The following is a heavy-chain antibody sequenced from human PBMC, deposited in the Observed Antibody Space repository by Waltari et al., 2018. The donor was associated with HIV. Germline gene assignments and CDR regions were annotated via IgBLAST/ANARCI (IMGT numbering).Heavy chain of an antibody. Sequence: EVQLVQSGAEVKKPGESLKISCKSSGYNSTTYWIGWVRQMPGKGLEWMGIIHPGDADTRYSPSFQGQVTISADKSISTAFLQWSSLKASDTAMYYCARGLPKQWLAYFDYWGQGTLVTVSS. J-gene: IGHJ4*02. CDR1: GYNSTTYW. CDR2: IHPGDADT. V-gene: IGHV5-51*01. CDR3: ARGLPKQWLAYFDY. D-gene: IGHD6-19*01.